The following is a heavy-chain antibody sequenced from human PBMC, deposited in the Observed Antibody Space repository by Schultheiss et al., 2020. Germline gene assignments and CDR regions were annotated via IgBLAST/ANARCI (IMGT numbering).Heavy chain of an antibody. CDR1: GFTFSSYE. J-gene: IGHJ4*02. V-gene: IGHV3-48*03. Sequence: GGSLRLSCAASGFTFSSYEMNWVRQAPGKGLEWVSYISSSGSTIYYADSVKGRFTISRDNAKNSLYLQMNSLRPEDTAVYYCARRESNHQWLIGDWGQGTLVTVSS. CDR3: ARRESNHQWLIGD. D-gene: IGHD6-19*01. CDR2: ISSSGSTI.